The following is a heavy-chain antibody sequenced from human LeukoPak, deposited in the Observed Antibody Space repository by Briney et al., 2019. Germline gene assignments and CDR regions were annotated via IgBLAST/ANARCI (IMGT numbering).Heavy chain of an antibody. CDR2: ISAYNGNT. V-gene: IGHV1-18*01. Sequence: ASVKVSCKASGYTFTCYGISWVRQAPGQGLEWMGWISAYNGNTNYAQKLQGRVTMTTDTSTSTAYMELRSLRSDDTAVYYCARGPQGDYYYYGMDVWGQGTTVTVSS. CDR3: ARGPQGDYYYYGMDV. CDR1: GYTFTCYG. D-gene: IGHD1-26*01. J-gene: IGHJ6*02.